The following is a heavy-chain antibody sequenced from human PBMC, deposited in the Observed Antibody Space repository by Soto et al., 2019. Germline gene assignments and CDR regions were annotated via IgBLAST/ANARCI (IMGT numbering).Heavy chain of an antibody. CDR1: TDSLSSHF. CDR3: AGACSRVSLVVSDY. V-gene: IGHV1-46*01. Sequence: ASVKVSCKASTDSLSSHFINWVRQAPGEGLEWMGRINPGPNSASYSKQFQGRLAMTTDMRSSTTYMQLSKRRSDDTGAYYCAGACSRVSLVVSDYWGQGTLVTVSS. J-gene: IGHJ4*02. CDR2: INPGPNSA. D-gene: IGHD2-15*01.